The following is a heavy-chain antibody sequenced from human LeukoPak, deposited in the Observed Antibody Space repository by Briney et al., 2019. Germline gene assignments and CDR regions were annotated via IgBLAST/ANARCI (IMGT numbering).Heavy chain of an antibody. J-gene: IGHJ4*02. CDR2: INTNTGNP. V-gene: IGHV7-4-1*02. Sequence: ASVKVSCKASGYTFTSYAMNWVRQAPGQGLEWMGWINTNTGNPTYAQGFTGRFVFSLDTSVSTAYLQISSLKAEDTAVYYCARVVVVPAAYYFDYWGQGTLVTVAS. CDR3: ARVVVVPAAYYFDY. D-gene: IGHD2-2*01. CDR1: GYTFTSYA.